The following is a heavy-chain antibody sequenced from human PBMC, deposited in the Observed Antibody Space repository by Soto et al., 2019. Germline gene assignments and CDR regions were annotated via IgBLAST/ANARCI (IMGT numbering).Heavy chain of an antibody. CDR3: AKGGLVRGGFHGWFDV. D-gene: IGHD3-10*01. V-gene: IGHV6-1*01. CDR1: GDSVSSNTAG. CDR2: TYYRSKWYF. J-gene: IGHJ5*02. Sequence: SQTLSLTCGISGDSVSSNTAGWSWIRQSPSRGLEWLGRTYYRSKWYFDYGVSVKGRITINPDTSKNQFSLQLNSVTPEDTAVYYCAKGGLVRGGFHGWFDVRCQGRWVTVAS.